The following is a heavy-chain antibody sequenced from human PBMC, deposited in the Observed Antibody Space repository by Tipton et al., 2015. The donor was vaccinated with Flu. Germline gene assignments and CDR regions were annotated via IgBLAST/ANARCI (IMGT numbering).Heavy chain of an antibody. CDR3: ARGATRRPFSGYDYTGY. J-gene: IGHJ4*02. CDR1: GGSISSGGYY. D-gene: IGHD5-12*01. V-gene: IGHV4-31*03. Sequence: TLSLTCTVSGGSISSGGYYWSWIRQHPGKGLEWIGYIYYSGSTYYKPSLKSRVTISVDTSKNQFSLKLSSVTAADTAAYYCARGATRRPFSGYDYTGYWGQGTLVTVSS. CDR2: IYYSGST.